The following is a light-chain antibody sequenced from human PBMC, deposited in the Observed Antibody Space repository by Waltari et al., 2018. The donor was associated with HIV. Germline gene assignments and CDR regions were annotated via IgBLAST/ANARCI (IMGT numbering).Light chain of an antibody. V-gene: IGLV2-14*03. CDR3: TAYKYSTRSYV. Sequence: QSALTQPASVSGSPGQSITISCIGSNNDVGDYNHVAWYQQHPDKAPKLLISDVTNRPPGVSNRFSGSKSGNTASLAISGLQAEDEADYFCTAYKYSTRSYVFGTGTKVTVL. CDR1: NNDVGDYNH. CDR2: DVT. J-gene: IGLJ1*01.